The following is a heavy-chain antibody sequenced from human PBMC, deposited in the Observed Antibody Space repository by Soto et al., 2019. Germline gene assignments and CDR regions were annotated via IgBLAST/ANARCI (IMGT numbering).Heavy chain of an antibody. CDR1: GGSISSGGHS. D-gene: IGHD2-15*01. CDR3: ARRVVVASLGFWFDP. J-gene: IGHJ5*02. CDR2: IYHSGST. Sequence: PSETLSLTCAVSGGSISSGGHSWSWIRQPPGKGLEWIGYIYHSGSTYYNPSLKSRVTISVDRSKNQFSLKLSSVTAADTAVYYCARRVVVASLGFWFDPWGQGTLVTVSS. V-gene: IGHV4-30-2*01.